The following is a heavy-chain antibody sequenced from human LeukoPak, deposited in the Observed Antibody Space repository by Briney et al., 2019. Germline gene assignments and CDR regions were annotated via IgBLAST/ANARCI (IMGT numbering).Heavy chain of an antibody. D-gene: IGHD3-10*01. CDR3: ARAGYYGSGSYYKGGKDAFDI. Sequence: PSETLSLTCTVSGGSISSGSYYWSWIRQPAGKGLEWIGRIYTSGSTNYNPSLKSRVTISVDTSKNQFSLKLSSVTAADTAVYYCARAGYYGSGSYYKGGKDAFDIWGQGTMVTVSS. V-gene: IGHV4-61*02. CDR2: IYTSGST. CDR1: GGSISSGSYY. J-gene: IGHJ3*02.